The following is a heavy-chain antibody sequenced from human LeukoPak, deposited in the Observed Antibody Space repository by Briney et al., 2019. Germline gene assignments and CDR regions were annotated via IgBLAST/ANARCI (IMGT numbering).Heavy chain of an antibody. CDR1: GFTVSSNY. D-gene: IGHD3-10*01. CDR2: IYSGGST. J-gene: IGHJ6*04. V-gene: IGHV3-53*01. Sequence: GGSLRLSCAASGFTVSSNYMSWVRQAPGKGLEWVSVIYSGGSTYYADSVKGRFTISRDNSKSTLYLQMNSLRAEDTAVYYCAKDRNRRWFGSFYGMDVWGKGTTVTVSS. CDR3: AKDRNRRWFGSFYGMDV.